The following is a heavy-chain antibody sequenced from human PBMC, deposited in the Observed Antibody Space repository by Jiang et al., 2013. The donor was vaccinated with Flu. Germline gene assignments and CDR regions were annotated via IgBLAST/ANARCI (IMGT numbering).Heavy chain of an antibody. CDR3: ARIRRYYDILTGPNYYYGMDV. V-gene: IGHV2-70*11. Sequence: KPTQTLTLTCTFSGFSLSTSGMCVSWIRQPPGKALEWLARIDWDDDKYYSTSLKTRLTISKDTSKNQVVLTMTNMDPVDTATYYCARIRRYYDILTGPNYYYGMDVWGQGTTVTVSS. J-gene: IGHJ6*02. CDR2: IDWDDDK. CDR1: GFSLSTSGMC. D-gene: IGHD3-9*01.